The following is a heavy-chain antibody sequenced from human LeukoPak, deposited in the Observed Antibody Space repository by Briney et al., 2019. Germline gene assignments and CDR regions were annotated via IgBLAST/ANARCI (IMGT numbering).Heavy chain of an antibody. Sequence: GASVKVSCKASGYTFTGYYMHWVRQAPRQGLEWMGWINPNSGGTNYAQKFQGRVTMARGTSISTAYMELSGLISDDTAVYYCAREWPYGDYVYFDYWGQGTLVTVSS. CDR3: AREWPYGDYVYFDY. D-gene: IGHD4-17*01. CDR2: INPNSGGT. J-gene: IGHJ4*02. V-gene: IGHV1-2*02. CDR1: GYTFTGYY.